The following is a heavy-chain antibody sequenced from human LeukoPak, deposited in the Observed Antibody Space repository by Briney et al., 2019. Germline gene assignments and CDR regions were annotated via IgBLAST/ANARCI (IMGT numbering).Heavy chain of an antibody. CDR1: GYTFTSYG. CDR2: INPNSGGT. J-gene: IGHJ4*02. D-gene: IGHD3-9*01. V-gene: IGHV1-2*02. Sequence: ASVKVSCKTSGYTFTSYGISWVRQAPGQGLEWMGWINPNSGGTNYAQKFQGRVTMTRDTSISTAYMELSRLRSDDTAVYYCARELTMDYWGQGTLVTVSS. CDR3: ARELTMDY.